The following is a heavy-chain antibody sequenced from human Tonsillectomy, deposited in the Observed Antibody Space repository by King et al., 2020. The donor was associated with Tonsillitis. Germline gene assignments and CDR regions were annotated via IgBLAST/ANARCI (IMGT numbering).Heavy chain of an antibody. Sequence: VQLVESGGGLVQRGGSLRLSCATSGFTVSSNDMNWVRQAPGKGLEWVSVIYSGGSTDYADSVKGRFTISRDNSKNTLYLQMNSLRAEDTAVYYCARSGYSSAWYPFDHWSQGTLVAVSS. CDR3: ARSGYSSAWYPFDH. V-gene: IGHV3-66*01. CDR1: GFTVSSND. D-gene: IGHD6-19*01. CDR2: IYSGGST. J-gene: IGHJ4*02.